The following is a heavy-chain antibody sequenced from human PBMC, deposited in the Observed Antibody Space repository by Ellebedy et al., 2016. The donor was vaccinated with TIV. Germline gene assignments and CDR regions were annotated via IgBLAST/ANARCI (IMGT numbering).Heavy chain of an antibody. Sequence: AASVKVSCKTSGYTFTSYAMHWVRQAPGQRLEWMGWINAGNGNTKSSQKFQGRVTIATDTSASTAYMELSSLRSEDTAVYYCARAMGSCSGGSCYPLYYWGQGSLVTVS. D-gene: IGHD2-15*01. CDR3: ARAMGSCSGGSCYPLYY. J-gene: IGHJ4*02. CDR1: GYTFTSYA. V-gene: IGHV1-3*01. CDR2: INAGNGNT.